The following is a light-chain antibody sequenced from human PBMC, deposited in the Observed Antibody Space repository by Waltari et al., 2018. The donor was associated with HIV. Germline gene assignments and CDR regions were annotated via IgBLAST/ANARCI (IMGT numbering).Light chain of an antibody. CDR3: GTWDSSLSGAL. J-gene: IGLJ3*02. V-gene: IGLV1-51*02. CDR1: SSNIGSHY. Sequence: QSVLTQPPSASAAPGQKVTISCSGSSSNIGSHYVSWYHQLPGTAPKLLIYENDKRPSGIPARFSGSKSDTSATLVITGLQTGDEADYYCGTWDSSLSGALFGGGTKVTVL. CDR2: END.